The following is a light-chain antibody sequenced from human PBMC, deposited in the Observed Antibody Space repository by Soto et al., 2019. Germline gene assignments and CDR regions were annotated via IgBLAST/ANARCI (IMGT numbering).Light chain of an antibody. Sequence: DVVMTQALLSLPVTLGQPASISCRSSQSLVYSDGNAYLNWFHQRPGQAPRRLIYKVSYRDSGVPDRFSGSGSCTDFTLKISRVEAEDVGVYYCMQGTHWPPDTFGQGTKLEIK. CDR1: QSLVYSDGNAY. CDR3: MQGTHWPPDT. V-gene: IGKV2-30*01. J-gene: IGKJ2*01. CDR2: KVS.